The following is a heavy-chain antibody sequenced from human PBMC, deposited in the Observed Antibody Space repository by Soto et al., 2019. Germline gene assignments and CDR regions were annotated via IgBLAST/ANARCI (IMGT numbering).Heavy chain of an antibody. J-gene: IGHJ3*02. V-gene: IGHV4-39*01. Sequence: SETLSLTCTVSGGSISSSSYYWGWIRQPPGKGLEWIGSIYYSGSTYYNPSLKSRVTISVDTSKNQFSLKLSSVTAADTAVYYCARNTVGGSNGAFDIWGQGTMVTVSS. CDR2: IYYSGST. CDR3: ARNTVGGSNGAFDI. D-gene: IGHD4-17*01. CDR1: GGSISSSSYY.